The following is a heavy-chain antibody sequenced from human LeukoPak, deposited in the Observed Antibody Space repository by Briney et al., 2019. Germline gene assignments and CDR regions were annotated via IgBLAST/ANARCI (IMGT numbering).Heavy chain of an antibody. V-gene: IGHV3-20*04. CDR2: VNWNGDST. CDR3: ARDLISQRTRAGTDFDY. J-gene: IGHJ4*02. CDR1: GFVFDDYG. D-gene: IGHD6-13*01. Sequence: GGSLRLSCAASGFVFDDYGMSWVRQVPGKGLEWVSTVNWNGDSTGYADSVKGRFTISRDNAKNSLYLQMNSLRAEDTALYYCARDLISQRTRAGTDFDYWGQGTLVTVSS.